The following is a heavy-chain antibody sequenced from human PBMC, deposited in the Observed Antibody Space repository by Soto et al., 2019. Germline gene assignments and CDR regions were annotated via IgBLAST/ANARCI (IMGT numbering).Heavy chain of an antibody. CDR2: LIPILGTT. CDR1: GGTFSSDA. D-gene: IGHD6-19*01. Sequence: GASVKASCKASGGTFSSDAASWVRQAPGQGLEWMGGLIPILGTTHYAQKFQGRVTITADESTNTAYMELSSLRSDDTAVYYCARASGYVSGWYHDYWGQGTRVTVSS. CDR3: ARASGYVSGWYHDY. J-gene: IGHJ4*02. V-gene: IGHV1-69*13.